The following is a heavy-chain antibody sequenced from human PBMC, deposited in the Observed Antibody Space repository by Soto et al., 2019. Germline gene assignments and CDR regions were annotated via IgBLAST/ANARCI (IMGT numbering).Heavy chain of an antibody. Sequence: PGGSLRLSCAASGFTFSSYWMSWVRQAPGKGLEWVANIKQDGSEKYYVDSVKGRFTISRDNAKNSLYLQMNSLRAEDTAVYYCAREIDSNYDGMDVWGQGTTVTVSS. CDR3: AREIDSNYDGMDV. D-gene: IGHD4-4*01. J-gene: IGHJ6*02. CDR1: GFTFSSYW. V-gene: IGHV3-7*03. CDR2: IKQDGSEK.